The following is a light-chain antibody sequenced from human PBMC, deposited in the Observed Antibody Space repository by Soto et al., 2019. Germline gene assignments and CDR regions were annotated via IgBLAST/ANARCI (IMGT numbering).Light chain of an antibody. CDR3: QQYNSYSTWT. J-gene: IGKJ1*01. V-gene: IGKV1-39*01. CDR1: QSISSH. CDR2: AAS. Sequence: DIQMTQSPSSLSASVGDRVTITCRASQSISSHLNWYQQKPGKAPKLLIYAASSLQSGVPSRFSGSGSGTEFTLTISSLQPDDFATYYCQQYNSYSTWTFGQGTKVDIK.